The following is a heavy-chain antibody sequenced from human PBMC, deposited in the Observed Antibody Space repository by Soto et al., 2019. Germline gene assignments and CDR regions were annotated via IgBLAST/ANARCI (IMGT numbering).Heavy chain of an antibody. CDR2: ISGSGGST. Sequence: EVQLLESGGGLEQPGGSLRLSCAASGFTFSSYAMSWVRQAPGKGLEWVSAISGSGGSTVYADSVKGRFTISRDNSKNTLYLQMSSLRAEDTAVYYCANPYCSSTSCYHYYYAMDVWGQGTTVTVSS. V-gene: IGHV3-23*01. CDR3: ANPYCSSTSCYHYYYAMDV. CDR1: GFTFSSYA. D-gene: IGHD2-2*01. J-gene: IGHJ6*02.